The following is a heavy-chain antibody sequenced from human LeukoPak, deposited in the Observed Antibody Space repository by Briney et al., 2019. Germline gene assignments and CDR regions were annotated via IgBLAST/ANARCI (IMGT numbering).Heavy chain of an antibody. CDR3: GRAQSGYPPDY. D-gene: IGHD3-9*01. J-gene: IGHJ4*02. CDR1: VFTFSDYN. CDR2: MSYDGNTK. Sequence: QSGVPLTLSCAASVFTFSDYNLHGPRQARGKGLEGVALMSYDGNTKYYADSVKGRFTVSRDNPKNTLYVQMNSLRAEDTAVYYCGRAQSGYPPDYWGQGTLVAVSS. V-gene: IGHV3-30-3*01.